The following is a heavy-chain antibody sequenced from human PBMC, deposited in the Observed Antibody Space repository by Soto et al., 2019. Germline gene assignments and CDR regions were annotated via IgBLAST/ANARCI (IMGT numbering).Heavy chain of an antibody. D-gene: IGHD2-15*01. J-gene: IGHJ4*02. CDR1: GYTFTRYG. CDR3: ASEDCRNTNCLKGFDY. Sequence: AAVRVSCKASGYTFTRYGRNWVRQAPGRGLEWMGWINPGNGNTKYSQKFQGRVIIERDTSASTAYMELSSLTSDDTAVYYCASEDCRNTNCLKGFDYWGQGTLVTVSS. V-gene: IGHV1-3*01. CDR2: INPGNGNT.